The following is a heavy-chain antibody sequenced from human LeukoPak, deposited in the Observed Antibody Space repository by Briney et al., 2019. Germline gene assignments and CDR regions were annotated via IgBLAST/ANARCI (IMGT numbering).Heavy chain of an antibody. Sequence: GGSLRLSCAASGFTFSSYAMSWVRQAPGKGLEWASAISGSGGSTYYADSVKGRFTISRDNSKNTLYLQMNSLRAEDTAVYYCAIATYYYDSSGRTSDYWGQGTLVTVSS. CDR2: ISGSGGST. D-gene: IGHD3-22*01. CDR3: AIATYYYDSSGRTSDY. V-gene: IGHV3-23*01. J-gene: IGHJ4*02. CDR1: GFTFSSYA.